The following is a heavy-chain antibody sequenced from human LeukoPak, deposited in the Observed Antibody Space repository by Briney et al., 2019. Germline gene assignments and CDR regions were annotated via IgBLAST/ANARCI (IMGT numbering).Heavy chain of an antibody. D-gene: IGHD6-19*01. V-gene: IGHV2-70*11. CDR2: IDWDDDK. CDR1: GFSLRTRGLC. J-gene: IGHJ4*02. Sequence: SGPALVKPTQTLTLTCTFSGFSLRTRGLCVSWIRQPPGKALEWLSRIDWDDDKYYSTSLKTRLTISKDTSKNQVVLTMTNMDPVDTATYYCARSMIAVAGTYFDYWGRGTLVTVSS. CDR3: ARSMIAVAGTYFDY.